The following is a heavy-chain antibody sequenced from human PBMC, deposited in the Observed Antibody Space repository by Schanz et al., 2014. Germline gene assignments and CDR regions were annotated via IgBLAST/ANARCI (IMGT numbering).Heavy chain of an antibody. CDR1: GFTFSTYA. D-gene: IGHD3-16*01. Sequence: QVQLEESGGGVVQPGGSLRLSCAASGFTFSTYAMHWVRQAPGKGLGWLAVISSDGFNKFYADSVKGRFTISRDSARNSLYLQMSSLRAEDAAVYYCARGTPFLCDYWGQGTLVTVSS. CDR2: ISSDGFNK. J-gene: IGHJ4*02. CDR3: ARGTPFLCDY. V-gene: IGHV3-30*04.